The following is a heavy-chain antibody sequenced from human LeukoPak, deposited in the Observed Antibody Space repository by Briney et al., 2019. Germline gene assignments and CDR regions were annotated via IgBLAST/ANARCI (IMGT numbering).Heavy chain of an antibody. Sequence: TSETLSLTCTVSGGSISSSSYYWGWIRQPPGKGLEWIGSIYYSGSTYYNPSLKSRVTISVDTSKNQFSLKLSSVTAADTAVYYCARQEWLLYYYGMDVWGQGTTVTVSS. CDR2: IYYSGST. V-gene: IGHV4-39*01. D-gene: IGHD3-3*01. CDR3: ARQEWLLYYYGMDV. J-gene: IGHJ6*02. CDR1: GGSISSSSYY.